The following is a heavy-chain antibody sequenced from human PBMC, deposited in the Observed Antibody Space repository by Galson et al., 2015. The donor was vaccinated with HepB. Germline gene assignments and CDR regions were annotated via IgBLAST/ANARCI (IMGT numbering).Heavy chain of an antibody. CDR3: AKDPNYYDSSGYGD. J-gene: IGHJ4*02. CDR2: ISGSGGST. Sequence: SLRLSCAASGFTFSSYAMSWVRQAPGKGLEWVSAISGSGGSTYYADSVKGRFTISRDNSKNTLYLQMNSLRAEDTAVYYCAKDPNYYDSSGYGDWGQGTLVTVSS. V-gene: IGHV3-23*01. D-gene: IGHD3-22*01. CDR1: GFTFSSYA.